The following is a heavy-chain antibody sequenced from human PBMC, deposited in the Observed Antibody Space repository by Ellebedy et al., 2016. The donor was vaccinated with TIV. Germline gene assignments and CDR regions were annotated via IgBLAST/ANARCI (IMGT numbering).Heavy chain of an antibody. J-gene: IGHJ4*02. V-gene: IGHV3-21*04. CDR3: AKDYFYDSSGGYFDY. D-gene: IGHD3-22*01. Sequence: PGGSLRLSCAASGFTFSSYTLNWVRQAPGKGLEWVSSISTSSSYIYYADSVKGRFTISRDNSNNTLYLQMNSLTAEDTAVYYCAKDYFYDSSGGYFDYWGQGTLVTVSS. CDR2: ISTSSSYI. CDR1: GFTFSSYT.